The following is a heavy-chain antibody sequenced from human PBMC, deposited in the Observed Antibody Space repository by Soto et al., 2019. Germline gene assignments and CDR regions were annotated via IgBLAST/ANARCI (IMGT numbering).Heavy chain of an antibody. CDR3: AKYTHRSRSTNWFAP. V-gene: IGHV3-23*01. D-gene: IGHD6-13*01. CDR1: GFTFSSYA. Sequence: AGGSLILSCAASGFTFSSYAMSWVRQAPGKGLEWVSAISGSGGSTHYADSVKGRFTISRDNSKNTLYLQMNSLRAEDTAVYYCAKYTHRSRSTNWFAPPGQPTLVIVSS. J-gene: IGHJ5*02. CDR2: ISGSGGST.